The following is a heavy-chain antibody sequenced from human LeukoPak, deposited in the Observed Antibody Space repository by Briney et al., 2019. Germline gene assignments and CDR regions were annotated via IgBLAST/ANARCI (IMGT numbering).Heavy chain of an antibody. Sequence: ASVKVSCKASGYTFTSYGISWVRQAPGQGLEWMGWISAYNGNTNYAQKLQGRVTMTTDTSTSTAYMELRSLRSDDTAVYYCATFHCSGGSCYFDYWGQGTLVTVSS. V-gene: IGHV1-18*01. CDR2: ISAYNGNT. CDR1: GYTFTSYG. D-gene: IGHD2-15*01. J-gene: IGHJ4*02. CDR3: ATFHCSGGSCYFDY.